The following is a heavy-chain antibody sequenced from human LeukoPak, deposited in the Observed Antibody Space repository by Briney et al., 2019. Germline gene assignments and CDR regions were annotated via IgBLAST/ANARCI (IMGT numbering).Heavy chain of an antibody. CDR3: VNQISGWVY. J-gene: IGHJ4*02. CDR1: GFTFSTRP. Sequence: GGSLRLSCSGSGFTFSTRPMHWVRQAPGKGLEYVSGSSANGGSTYYADSAKGRFIISRDNSKNTVYLQMSSLRPEDTAMYYCVNQISGWVYWGQGTLVTVPS. D-gene: IGHD6-19*01. V-gene: IGHV3-64D*06. CDR2: SSANGGST.